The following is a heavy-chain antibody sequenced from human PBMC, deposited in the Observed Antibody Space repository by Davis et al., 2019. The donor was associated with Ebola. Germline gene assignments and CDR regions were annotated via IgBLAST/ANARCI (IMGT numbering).Heavy chain of an antibody. V-gene: IGHV3-23*01. Sequence: GESLKISCVASGLSLNSCAMSWVRQAPGKGPEWVSGIGSDSGTHYADSVKGRFTISRDNSKNTLYLQMNSLRAEDTAVFYCARSIVATMTYNYYYYMDVWGKGTTVTVSS. CDR2: IGSDSGT. CDR1: GLSLNSCA. J-gene: IGHJ6*03. CDR3: ARSIVATMTYNYYYYMDV. D-gene: IGHD5-12*01.